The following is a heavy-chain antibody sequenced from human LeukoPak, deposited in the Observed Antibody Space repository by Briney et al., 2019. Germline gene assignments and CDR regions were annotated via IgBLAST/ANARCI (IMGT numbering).Heavy chain of an antibody. CDR2: IYTSGSA. Sequence: PSETLSLTCTVSGGSISSYYWSWIRQPARKGLEWIGRIYTSGSANYNPSLKSRVTMSVDTSKNQFSLKLSSVTAADTAVYYCARGYYDISGYYFFDYWGQGTLVTVSS. CDR1: GGSISSYY. CDR3: ARGYYDISGYYFFDY. D-gene: IGHD3-22*01. V-gene: IGHV4-4*07. J-gene: IGHJ4*02.